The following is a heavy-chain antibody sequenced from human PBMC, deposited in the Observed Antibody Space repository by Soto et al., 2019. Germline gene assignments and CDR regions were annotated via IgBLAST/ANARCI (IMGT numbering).Heavy chain of an antibody. CDR1: GFTFSSYA. CDR2: VSIGGST. CDR3: AKRRGAGGNFDY. V-gene: IGHV3-23*01. J-gene: IGHJ4*02. Sequence: GSLRLSCASSGFTFSSYAMGWVRQGPGKGLEWVAVVSIGGSTHYADSVRGRFTISRDNSKNTLSLQMNSLTAEDTAVYFCAKRRGAGGNFDYWGQGALVTVYS. D-gene: IGHD1-26*01.